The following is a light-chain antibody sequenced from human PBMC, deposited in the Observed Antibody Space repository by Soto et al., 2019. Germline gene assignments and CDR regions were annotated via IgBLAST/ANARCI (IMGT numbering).Light chain of an antibody. CDR2: ETS. CDR3: QQRNDWPPLT. J-gene: IGKJ4*01. CDR1: QSVRNY. Sequence: ETVLTQSPATLSLSPGDRATLSCRSSQSVRNYLAWFQQKPGQAPRLLIFETSNRAAGVPARFNGSGSGTDFTLTISSLEPEDSAIYYCQQRNDWPPLTFGGGTKVDIK. V-gene: IGKV3-11*01.